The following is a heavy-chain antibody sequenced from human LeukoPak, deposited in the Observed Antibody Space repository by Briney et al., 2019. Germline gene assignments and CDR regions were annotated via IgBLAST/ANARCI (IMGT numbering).Heavy chain of an antibody. D-gene: IGHD3-10*01. J-gene: IGHJ4*02. CDR3: AKSPHMVSLYFDY. CDR2: MSGSGGST. CDR1: GFTFSSYA. Sequence: GGSLRLSCAASGFTFSSYAMSWVRQAPGKGLEWVSAMSGSGGSTYYADSVKGRFTISRDNSKNTLYLQMNSLRAEDTAVYYCAKSPHMVSLYFDYWGQGTLVTVSS. V-gene: IGHV3-23*01.